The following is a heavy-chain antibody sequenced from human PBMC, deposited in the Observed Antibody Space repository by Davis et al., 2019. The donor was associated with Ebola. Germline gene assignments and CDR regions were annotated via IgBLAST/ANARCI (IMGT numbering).Heavy chain of an antibody. D-gene: IGHD6-6*01. J-gene: IGHJ1*01. V-gene: IGHV4-34*01. Sequence: PSETLSLTCAVYGGSFSGYYWSWTRQPPGKGLEWIGEINHSGSTNYNPSLKSRVTISVDTSKNQFSLKLSSVTAADTAVYYCARGAHPVAARQYFQHWGQGTLVTVSS. CDR2: INHSGST. CDR1: GGSFSGYY. CDR3: ARGAHPVAARQYFQH.